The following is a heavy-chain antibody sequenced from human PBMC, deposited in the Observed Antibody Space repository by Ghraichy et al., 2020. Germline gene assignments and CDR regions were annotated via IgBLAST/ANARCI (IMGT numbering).Heavy chain of an antibody. V-gene: IGHV3-23*01. J-gene: IGHJ4*02. CDR1: GFTFSSYA. CDR3: AKDRWIQLWLDFDY. CDR2: ISGSGGST. Sequence: GGSLRLSCAASGFTFSSYAMSWVRQAPGKGLKWVSAISGSGGSTYYAESVKGRFTISRDNSKNTLYLQMNSLRAEDTAVYYCAKDRWIQLWLDFDYWGQGTLVTVSS. D-gene: IGHD5-18*01.